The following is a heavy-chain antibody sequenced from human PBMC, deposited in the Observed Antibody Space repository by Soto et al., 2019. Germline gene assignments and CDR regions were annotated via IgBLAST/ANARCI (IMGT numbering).Heavy chain of an antibody. CDR1: GASVTDDNY. D-gene: IGHD3-16*01. V-gene: IGHV4-4*02. CDR3: ASGGGGGNY. J-gene: IGHJ4*02. Sequence: QVRLQESGPGLVKPSGTLSLTCAVSGASVTDDNYWSWVRQPPGRGLEWIGEVDHRGNTNYRPSRQGRVTTSVDKPSTQFSLNLTSVTPADTAVYYCASGGGGGNYWGQGFLVTVSS. CDR2: VDHRGNT.